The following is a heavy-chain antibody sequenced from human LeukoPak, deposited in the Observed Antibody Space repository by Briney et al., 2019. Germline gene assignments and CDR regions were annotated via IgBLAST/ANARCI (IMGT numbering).Heavy chain of an antibody. CDR2: INPNSGGT. D-gene: IGHD6-13*01. J-gene: IGHJ5*02. Sequence: ASVKVSCKASGGTFSSYAISWVRQAPGQGLEWMGRINPNSGGTNYAQKFQGRVTMTRDTSISTAYMELSRLRSDDTAVYYCARDLGIAAAANWFDPWGQGTLVTVSS. V-gene: IGHV1-2*06. CDR1: GGTFSSYA. CDR3: ARDLGIAAAANWFDP.